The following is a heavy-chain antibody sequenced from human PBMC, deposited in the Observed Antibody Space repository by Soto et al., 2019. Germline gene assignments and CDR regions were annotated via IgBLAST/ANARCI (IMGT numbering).Heavy chain of an antibody. Sequence: QLQLQESGPGLVKPSETLSLTCTVSGGSISSSSYYWGWIRQPPGKGLEWIGSIYYSGYTYYNPSLKSRVPISVDKSKNQFSLKLSSVTAADTAVYYCARHNGPLYVGYYYDMDVWGQGTTVTVSS. CDR3: ARHNGPLYVGYYYDMDV. V-gene: IGHV4-39*01. D-gene: IGHD3-16*01. CDR1: GGSISSSSYY. J-gene: IGHJ6*02. CDR2: IYYSGYT.